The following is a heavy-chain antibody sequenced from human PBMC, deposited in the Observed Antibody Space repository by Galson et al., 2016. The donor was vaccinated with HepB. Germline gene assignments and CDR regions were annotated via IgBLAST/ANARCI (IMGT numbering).Heavy chain of an antibody. V-gene: IGHV3-30*18. D-gene: IGHD6-6*01. J-gene: IGHJ6*02. Sequence: SLRLSCAASGLTLSSYGMHWVRQAPGKGLEWVAVMSADERNRYFGDSVQGRFSISRENSNNTLFLQMNSLRPEDTAVYYCAKGTSSSGLYGMDVWGQGTTVTVS. CDR1: GLTLSSYG. CDR2: MSADERNR. CDR3: AKGTSSSGLYGMDV.